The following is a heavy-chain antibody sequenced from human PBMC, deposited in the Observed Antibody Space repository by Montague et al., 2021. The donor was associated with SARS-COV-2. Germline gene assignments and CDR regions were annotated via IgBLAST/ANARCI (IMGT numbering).Heavy chain of an antibody. D-gene: IGHD3-10*01. J-gene: IGHJ4*02. CDR1: GGSFNGYY. Sequence: SETLSLTCAVYGGSFNGYYWNWIRQPPGKGLEWIGGINHSGSTNYNPSLKSRVTMSVDTSKNQFSLKLSSVTAADTAVYYCARGARQGYGFRLGSFDSWGQGTLVTVSS. V-gene: IGHV4-34*01. CDR2: INHSGST. CDR3: ARGARQGYGFRLGSFDS.